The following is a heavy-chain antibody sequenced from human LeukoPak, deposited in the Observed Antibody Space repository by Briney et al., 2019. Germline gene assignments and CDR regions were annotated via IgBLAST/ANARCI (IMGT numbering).Heavy chain of an antibody. Sequence: GGSLRLSCAASGFTFSSYAMSWVRQAPGKGLEWVSAISGSGGSTYYADSVKGRFTISRDNSKNTLYLQMNSLRAEDTAVYYCARASSDYGLAFDYWGQGTLVTVSS. CDR3: ARASSDYGLAFDY. CDR2: ISGSGGST. D-gene: IGHD4-17*01. V-gene: IGHV3-23*01. CDR1: GFTFSSYA. J-gene: IGHJ4*02.